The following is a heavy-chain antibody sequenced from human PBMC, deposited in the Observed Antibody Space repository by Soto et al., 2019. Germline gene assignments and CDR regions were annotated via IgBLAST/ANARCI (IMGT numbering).Heavy chain of an antibody. Sequence: GESLKISCKGSGYSFAGYWITWVRQKPGKGLEWMGRIDPSDSQTYYSPSFRGHVTISVTKSITTVFLQWSSLRASDTAMYYCARQIYDSDTGPNFQYYFDSWGQGNPGHRLL. D-gene: IGHD3-22*01. CDR1: GYSFAGYW. CDR3: ARQIYDSDTGPNFQYYFDS. J-gene: IGHJ4*02. CDR2: IDPSDSQT. V-gene: IGHV5-10-1*01.